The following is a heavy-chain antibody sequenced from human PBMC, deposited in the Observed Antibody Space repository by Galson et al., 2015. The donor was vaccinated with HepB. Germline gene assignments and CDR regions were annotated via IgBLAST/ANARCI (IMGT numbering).Heavy chain of an antibody. Sequence: SETLSLTCDVSGGSISSSNWWSWVRQPPGKGLEWNGEIYHSGSTNYNPSLKSRVTISVDKSKNQFSLKLSSVTAADTAVYYCARVRRHGCSSTSCYSWALVGRWYFDLWGRGTLVTVSS. J-gene: IGHJ2*01. CDR3: ARVRRHGCSSTSCYSWALVGRWYFDL. V-gene: IGHV4-4*02. CDR2: IYHSGST. D-gene: IGHD2-2*02. CDR1: GGSISSSNW.